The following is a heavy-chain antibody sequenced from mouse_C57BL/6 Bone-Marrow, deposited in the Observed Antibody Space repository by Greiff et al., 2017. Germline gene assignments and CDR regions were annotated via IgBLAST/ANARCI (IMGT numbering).Heavy chain of an antibody. D-gene: IGHD1-1*01. CDR3: ARWDYGPHYFDY. CDR2: IYPRDGSN. CDR1: GYTFTSYD. V-gene: IGHV1-85*01. Sequence: QVQLQQSGPELVKPGASVKLSCKASGYTFTSYDINWVKQRPGQGLEWIGWIYPRDGSNKYNEKFKGKATLTVDTSSSTAYMELHSLTSEDSAVYFCARWDYGPHYFDYWGQGTTLTVSS. J-gene: IGHJ2*01.